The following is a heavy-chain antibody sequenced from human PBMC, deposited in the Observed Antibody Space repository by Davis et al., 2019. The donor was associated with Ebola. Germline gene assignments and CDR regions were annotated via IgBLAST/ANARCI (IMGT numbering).Heavy chain of an antibody. V-gene: IGHV3-23*01. Sequence: GGSLRLSCAASGFTFSSYAMSWVRQAPGKGLEWVSAISGSGGSTYYADSVKGRLAISRDNSRGTLYLQMNSLRVEDSAIYYCVKDPSNIWFHIWGQGTLVTVSS. D-gene: IGHD2/OR15-2a*01. CDR3: VKDPSNIWFHI. CDR2: ISGSGGST. J-gene: IGHJ3*02. CDR1: GFTFSSYA.